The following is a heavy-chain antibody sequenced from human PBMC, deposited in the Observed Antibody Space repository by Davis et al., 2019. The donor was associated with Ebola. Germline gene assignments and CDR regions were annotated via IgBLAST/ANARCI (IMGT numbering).Heavy chain of an antibody. V-gene: IGHV1-18*01. Sequence: ASVKVSCKASGGTFSSYAISWVRQAPGQGLEWMGWISAYNGNTNYAQKLQGRVTMTTDTSTSTAYMELRSLRSDDTAVYYCARGRGVGATAGVFDYWGQGTLVTVSS. J-gene: IGHJ4*02. CDR1: GGTFSSYA. D-gene: IGHD1-26*01. CDR3: ARGRGVGATAGVFDY. CDR2: ISAYNGNT.